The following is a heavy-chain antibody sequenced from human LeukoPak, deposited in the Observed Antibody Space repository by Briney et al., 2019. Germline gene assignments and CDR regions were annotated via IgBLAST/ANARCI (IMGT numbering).Heavy chain of an antibody. D-gene: IGHD3/OR15-3a*01. Sequence: ASVKVSCKASGYTFTNYAMNWVRQAPGQGLEWIGWINTNTGNPTYAQGFTGRFVFSLETFVRTTYLQISSLKAADTAVYYCAREGTGVAYDFWGQGTLVTVSS. J-gene: IGHJ4*02. CDR2: INTNTGNP. V-gene: IGHV7-4-1*02. CDR3: AREGTGVAYDF. CDR1: GYTFTNYA.